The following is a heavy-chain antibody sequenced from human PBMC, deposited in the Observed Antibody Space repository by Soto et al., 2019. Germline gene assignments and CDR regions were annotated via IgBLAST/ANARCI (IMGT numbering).Heavy chain of an antibody. V-gene: IGHV1-18*01. CDR3: CRGHNPFDY. D-gene: IGHD2-21*01. J-gene: IGHJ4*02. CDR1: GYTFSSYG. Sequence: QVQLVQSGAEVKKPGASVKVSCQASGYTFSSYGISWVRQAPGQGLEWMGWISAHNGNTKYTQKLQGRVTMTTDTSTRTAYMELSSLRSDDTAVYYCCRGHNPFDYWGQGTLVTVSS. CDR2: ISAHNGNT.